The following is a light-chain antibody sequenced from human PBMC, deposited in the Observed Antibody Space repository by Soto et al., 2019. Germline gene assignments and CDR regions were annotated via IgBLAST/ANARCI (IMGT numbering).Light chain of an antibody. CDR1: RTDVDGYDY. Sequence: QSALTQPASVSGSPAQSIAISCTGVRTDVDGYDYVSWYQQHPGQAPQLIIYDVYNRPSGVSHRFSGSKSGDTASLTISGLQAEDFSDYSCTSSTSSISFYVFVTVSNVTVL. CDR2: DVY. V-gene: IGLV2-14*03. CDR3: TSSTSSISFYV. J-gene: IGLJ1*01.